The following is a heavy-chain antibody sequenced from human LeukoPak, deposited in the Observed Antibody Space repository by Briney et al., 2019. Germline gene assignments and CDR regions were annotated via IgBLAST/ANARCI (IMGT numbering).Heavy chain of an antibody. J-gene: IGHJ4*02. Sequence: RSGGSLRLSCAASGLTFDDYAMHWVRQAPGKGLEWVSGISWNSGSIGYADSVKGRFAISRDNAKNSLYLQMNSLRAEDMALYYCAKAQTGYSSGPFDYWGQGTLVTVSS. D-gene: IGHD6-19*01. CDR2: ISWNSGSI. CDR3: AKAQTGYSSGPFDY. V-gene: IGHV3-9*03. CDR1: GLTFDDYA.